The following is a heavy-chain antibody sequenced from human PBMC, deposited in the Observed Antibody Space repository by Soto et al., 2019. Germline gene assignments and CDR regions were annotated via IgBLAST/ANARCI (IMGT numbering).Heavy chain of an antibody. CDR2: ISYDGSNK. J-gene: IGHJ6*02. Sequence: GGALRRSCAASGFTFSSYAMHWVRQAPGKGLEWVAVISYDGSNKYYADSVKGRFTISRDNSKNTLYLQMNSLRAEDTAVYYCARGRDGYNYHYYYYGMDVWGQGTTVTVSS. V-gene: IGHV3-30-3*01. D-gene: IGHD5-12*01. CDR3: ARGRDGYNYHYYYYGMDV. CDR1: GFTFSSYA.